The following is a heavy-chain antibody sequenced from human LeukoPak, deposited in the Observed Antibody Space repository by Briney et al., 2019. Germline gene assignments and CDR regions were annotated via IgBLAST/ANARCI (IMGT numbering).Heavy chain of an antibody. D-gene: IGHD6-13*01. CDR1: GDSIGSSNNY. CDR3: ARRGITYSSSFFAY. V-gene: IGHV4-39*01. Sequence: SSETLSLTCTVSGDSIGSSNNYWAWVRQPPGKGLEWLGSIFYSGSTYDNPSLKSRFTISVHTSKHQFSLNLYSVTAADTATYYCARRGITYSSSFFAYWGRGTLVTVSS. J-gene: IGHJ4*02. CDR2: IFYSGST.